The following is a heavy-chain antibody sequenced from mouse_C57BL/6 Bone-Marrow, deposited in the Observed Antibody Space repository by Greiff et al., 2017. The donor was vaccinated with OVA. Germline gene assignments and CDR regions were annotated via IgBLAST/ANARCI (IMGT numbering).Heavy chain of an antibody. CDR3: AREGTFYAMDY. J-gene: IGHJ4*01. D-gene: IGHD2-14*01. V-gene: IGHV3-6*01. CDR2: ISYDGSN. Sequence: DVQLQESGPGLVKPSQSLSLTCSVTGYSITSGYYWHWIRQFPGNKLEWMGYISYDGSNNYNPSLKNRISITRDTSKNQFFLKLNSVTTEDTATYYCAREGTFYAMDYWGQGTSVTVSS. CDR1: GYSITSGYY.